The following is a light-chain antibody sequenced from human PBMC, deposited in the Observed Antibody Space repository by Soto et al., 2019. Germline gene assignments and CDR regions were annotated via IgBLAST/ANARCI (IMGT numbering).Light chain of an antibody. CDR2: DNN. Sequence: SVMTQSRSESAAPGQKVTISCSGSSXNIGNNYVSWYQQLPGTAPKLLIYDNNKRPSGIPDRFSGSKSGTSGTLDITGLQTGDEADYYCATWDGSLPGEVFGGWTK. CDR1: SXNIGNNY. J-gene: IGLJ2*01. V-gene: IGLV1-51*01. CDR3: ATWDGSLPGEV.